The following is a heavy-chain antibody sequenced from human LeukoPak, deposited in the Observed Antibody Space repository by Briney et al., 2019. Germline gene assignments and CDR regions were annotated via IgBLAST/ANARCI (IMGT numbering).Heavy chain of an antibody. V-gene: IGHV3-30-3*01. Sequence: GGSLRLSCAASGFTFSSYAMHWVRQAPGKGLEWVAVISYDGSNKYYADSVKGRFTISRDNSKDTLYLQMNSLRAEDTAVYYCARGRPGYYDSSGYYGSFDYWGQGTLVTVSS. CDR3: ARGRPGYYDSSGYYGSFDY. D-gene: IGHD3-22*01. CDR1: GFTFSSYA. CDR2: ISYDGSNK. J-gene: IGHJ4*02.